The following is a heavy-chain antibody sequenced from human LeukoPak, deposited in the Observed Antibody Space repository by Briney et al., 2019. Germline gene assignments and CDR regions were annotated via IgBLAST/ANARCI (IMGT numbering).Heavy chain of an antibody. CDR3: ARLRYDILNFDY. J-gene: IGHJ4*02. CDR2: IYYSGST. V-gene: IGHV4-61*01. D-gene: IGHD3-9*01. CDR1: GGSVSRGSYY. Sequence: PSETLSLTCTVSGGSVSRGSYYWSWIRQPPGKGLEWIGYIYYSGSTNYNPSLKSRVTISVDTSKNQFSLKLSSVTAADTAVYYCARLRYDILNFDYWGQGTLVTVSS.